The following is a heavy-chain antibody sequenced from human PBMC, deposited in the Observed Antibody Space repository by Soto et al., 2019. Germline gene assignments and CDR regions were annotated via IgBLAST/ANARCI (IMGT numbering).Heavy chain of an antibody. Sequence: EVQLLESGGGLVQPGGSLRLSCAASGFTFSSSAMSWVRQPPGKGLEWVSAISGDGSVTYYADSVKGRFTVSRDNSKNTLYLQMNSLRAEETAVYYCAKDVRQCIGYTCSVARFGENWGQGTLVTVSS. CDR1: GFTFSSSA. D-gene: IGHD3-10*01. J-gene: IGHJ4*02. V-gene: IGHV3-23*01. CDR2: ISGDGSVT. CDR3: AKDVRQCIGYTCSVARFGEN.